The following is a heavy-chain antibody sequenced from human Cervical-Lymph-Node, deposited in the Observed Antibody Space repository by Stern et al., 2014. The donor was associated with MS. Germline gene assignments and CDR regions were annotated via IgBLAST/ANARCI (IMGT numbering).Heavy chain of an antibody. J-gene: IGHJ6*02. CDR1: GGTFSRYD. CDR3: AREGRGIAAAGTEMDV. CDR2: IIPIFGTA. V-gene: IGHV1-69*01. Sequence: VQLVESGAEVKKPGSSVKVSCKASGGTFSRYDISWVRQAPGQGLQWMGGIIPIFGTANYAQKFQGRVTITADESTSTAYMELSSLRSEDTAVYYCAREGRGIAAAGTEMDVWGQGTTVTVSS. D-gene: IGHD6-13*01.